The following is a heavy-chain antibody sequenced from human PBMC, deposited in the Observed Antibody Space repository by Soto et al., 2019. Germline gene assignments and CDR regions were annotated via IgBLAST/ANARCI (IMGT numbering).Heavy chain of an antibody. CDR1: GYSFTSYW. D-gene: IGHD5-18*01. CDR3: ARQGYRYGLAY. Sequence: PGESLKISCKGSGYSFTSYWSGWVRQMPGKGLEWMGIIYPGESETRYSPSFQGQVTISADKSISTAYLQWNSLKASDTALYYCARQGYRYGLAYWGQGTLVTAPQ. CDR2: IYPGESET. J-gene: IGHJ4*02. V-gene: IGHV5-51*01.